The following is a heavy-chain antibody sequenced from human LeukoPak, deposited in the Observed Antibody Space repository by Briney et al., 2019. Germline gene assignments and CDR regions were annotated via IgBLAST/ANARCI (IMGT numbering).Heavy chain of an antibody. D-gene: IGHD3-10*01. CDR2: IIPIFGTA. CDR3: ARYCSGSSFFDY. Sequence: SVKVSCKASGGTFSSYAISWVRQAPGQGLEWMGGIIPIFGTANYAQKFQGRVTITTDESTSTAYMELSSLRSEDTAVYYCARYCSGSSFFDYWGQGTLVTVSS. V-gene: IGHV1-69*05. J-gene: IGHJ4*02. CDR1: GGTFSSYA.